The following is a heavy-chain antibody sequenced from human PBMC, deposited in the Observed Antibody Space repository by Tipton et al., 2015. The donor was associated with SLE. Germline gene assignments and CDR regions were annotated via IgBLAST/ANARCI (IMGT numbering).Heavy chain of an antibody. V-gene: IGHV4-61*02. J-gene: IGHJ6*02. Sequence: GLVKPSETLSLTCTVSGGSISSSSYYWGWIRQPAGKGLEWIGYIYTSGSTNYNPSLKSRVTISVDTSKNQFSLKLSSVTATDTAVYYCARDPGYSSGWYGFYYYGMDVWGQGTTVTVSS. CDR3: ARDPGYSSGWYGFYYYGMDV. CDR1: GGSISSSSYY. CDR2: IYTSGST. D-gene: IGHD6-19*01.